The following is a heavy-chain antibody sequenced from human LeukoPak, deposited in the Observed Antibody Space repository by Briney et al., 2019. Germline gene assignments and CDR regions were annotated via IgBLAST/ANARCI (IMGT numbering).Heavy chain of an antibody. CDR3: ARGDSSGYYLDYYYYGMDV. J-gene: IGHJ6*02. CDR2: IYYSGST. V-gene: IGHV4-59*01. Sequence: SETLSLTCTVSGGSISSYYWSWIRQPPGKGLEWIGYIYYSGSTNYNPSLKSRVTISVDTSKNQFSLKLSSVTAADTAVYYCARGDSSGYYLDYYYYGMDVWGQGTTVTVPS. CDR1: GGSISSYY. D-gene: IGHD3-22*01.